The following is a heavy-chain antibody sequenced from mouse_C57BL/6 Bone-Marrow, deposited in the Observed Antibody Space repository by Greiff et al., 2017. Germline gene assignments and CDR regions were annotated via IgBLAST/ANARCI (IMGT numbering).Heavy chain of an antibody. CDR2: ISSGGSYT. V-gene: IGHV5-6*01. CDR1: GFTFSSYG. J-gene: IGHJ4*01. CDR3: ARHGCYSNYEAMDY. D-gene: IGHD2-5*01. Sequence: EVKLVESGGDLVKPGGSLKLSCAASGFTFSSYGMSWVRQTPDKRLEWVATISSGGSYTYYPDSVKGRFTISRDNAKNTLYLQMSSLKSEDTAMYYCARHGCYSNYEAMDYWGQGTSVTVSS.